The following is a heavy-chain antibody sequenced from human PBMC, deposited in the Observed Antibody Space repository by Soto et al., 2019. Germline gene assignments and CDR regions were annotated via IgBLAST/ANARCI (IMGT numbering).Heavy chain of an antibody. CDR3: ARDTERHRLAGNYYYAMDI. D-gene: IGHD3-3*02. Sequence: QVQLVQSGAEVKKPGSSVKVSCKASGGTFNTFAISWVRQAPGQGFEWLGRIIPIFRTPDYAQKFQGRVTIIADYSASTSYMELSSLISEDTAAYYCARDTERHRLAGNYYYAMDIWGQGTTVTVSS. CDR2: IIPIFRTP. V-gene: IGHV1-69*15. J-gene: IGHJ6*02. CDR1: GGTFNTFA.